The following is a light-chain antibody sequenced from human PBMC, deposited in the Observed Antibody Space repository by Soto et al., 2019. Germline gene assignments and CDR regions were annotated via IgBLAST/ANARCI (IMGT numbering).Light chain of an antibody. CDR2: RAS. J-gene: IGKJ1*01. CDR3: QHYNHCHPWT. Sequence: DIVMTQSTATLSVSPGERATLSCRASQSVGTNLAWYQQKHGQAPRRLIYRASTRATGIPPRFSASGSGTDFTLTISSLQSEDFAVYYCQHYNHCHPWTFGQGTKGEIK. CDR1: QSVGTN. V-gene: IGKV3-15*01.